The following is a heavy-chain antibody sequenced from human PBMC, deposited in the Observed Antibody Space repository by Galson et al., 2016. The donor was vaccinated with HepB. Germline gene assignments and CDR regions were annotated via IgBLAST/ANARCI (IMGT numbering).Heavy chain of an antibody. D-gene: IGHD1-1*01. CDR2: ISTNSGST. Sequence: QSGAAVKQPGASVKVSCKPSGYTFSSKGISWVRQAPGQGLEWMGWISTNSGSTNYARKVQGRATMTTDTSTRTVYMELRSLTSDDTAVYYCARDADWNLDYWGQGTLVTVSS. V-gene: IGHV1-18*01. J-gene: IGHJ4*02. CDR3: ARDADWNLDY. CDR1: GYTFSSKG.